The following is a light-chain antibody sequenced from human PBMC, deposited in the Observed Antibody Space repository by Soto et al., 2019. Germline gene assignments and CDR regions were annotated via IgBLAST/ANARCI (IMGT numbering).Light chain of an antibody. CDR2: AAS. CDR3: QKYSSVIT. J-gene: IGKJ5*01. V-gene: IGKV1-27*01. Sequence: DIQMTQSPSSLSGSVGERVTITCRASQGISNFLAWYQQKPGKVPKLLISAASTLQSGVPSRFSGSGSGTDFTLTITSLQPEDVATYYCQKYSSVITFGQGTRLEI. CDR1: QGISNF.